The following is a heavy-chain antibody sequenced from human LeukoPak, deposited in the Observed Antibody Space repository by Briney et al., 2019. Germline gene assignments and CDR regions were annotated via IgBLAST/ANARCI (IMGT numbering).Heavy chain of an antibody. CDR2: INPNGGGT. CDR3: ARDPYYTDAFDV. V-gene: IGHV1-2*02. D-gene: IGHD3-10*01. J-gene: IGHJ3*01. CDR1: GYTFTGYY. Sequence: ASVKVSCKASGYTFTGYYVHWVRQAPGQGLEWMGWINPNGGGTNYAQRFQGRVTMTGDISISTAYMELSRLTSDDTGVYYCARDPYYTDAFDVWGPGTKVIVSS.